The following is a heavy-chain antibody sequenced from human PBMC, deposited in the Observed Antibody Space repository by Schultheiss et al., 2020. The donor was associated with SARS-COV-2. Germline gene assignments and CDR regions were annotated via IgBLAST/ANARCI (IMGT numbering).Heavy chain of an antibody. D-gene: IGHD6-6*01. V-gene: IGHV4-34*01. Sequence: SETLSLTCAVYGGSFSGYYWSWIRQPPGKGLEWIGYIYHSGSTYYNPSLKSRVTISVDRSKNQFSLKLTSVTAADTAVYYCARGGDSSSSTVYFWGQGTLVTVSS. CDR3: ARGGDSSSSTVYF. J-gene: IGHJ4*02. CDR2: IYHSGST. CDR1: GGSFSGYY.